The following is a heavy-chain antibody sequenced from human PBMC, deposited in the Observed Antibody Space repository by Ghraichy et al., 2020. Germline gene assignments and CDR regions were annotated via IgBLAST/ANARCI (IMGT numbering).Heavy chain of an antibody. V-gene: IGHV3-15*01. CDR2: IKSKTDGGTT. D-gene: IGHD4-17*01. CDR1: GFTFSNAW. Sequence: GGSLRLSCAASGFTFSNAWMSWVRQAPGKGLEWVGRIKSKTDGGTTDYAAPVKGRFTISRDDSKNTLYLQMNSLKTEDTAVYYCTTVERPDYGDYPLDYWGQGTLVTVSS. CDR3: TTVERPDYGDYPLDY. J-gene: IGHJ4*02.